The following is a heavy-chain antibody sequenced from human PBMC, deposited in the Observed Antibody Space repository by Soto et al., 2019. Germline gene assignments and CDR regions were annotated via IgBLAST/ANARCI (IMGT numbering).Heavy chain of an antibody. V-gene: IGHV3-53*05. CDR2: NYRDHSA. D-gene: IGHD3-10*01. J-gene: IGHJ6*02. Sequence: PGGSLRLSCGASGFTVSNYYMTWVRQAPGKGLEWVAVNYRDHSAYYAGFVKGRFIISRDNSKNTLYLQMNSLRAEDTAVYYCARGPAGNYGSGSYYNGPHYYYGMDVWGQGTTVTVSS. CDR1: GFTVSNYY. CDR3: ARGPAGNYGSGSYYNGPHYYYGMDV.